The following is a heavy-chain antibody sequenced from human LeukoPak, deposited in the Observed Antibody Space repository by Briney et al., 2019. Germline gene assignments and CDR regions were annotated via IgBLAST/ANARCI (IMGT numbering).Heavy chain of an antibody. J-gene: IGHJ3*02. D-gene: IGHD4-17*01. CDR2: VNPNSGGT. CDR1: GFTFTGDY. Sequence: ASVKVSCKASGFTFTGDYIHWVRHAPGQGLEWMGWVNPNSGGTNFAQKFQDRVTMTRDTSISTSYMELSRLTSEDTAVYYSARDRGYADFAPSDTFDIWGQGTRVTVSS. CDR3: ARDRGYADFAPSDTFDI. V-gene: IGHV1-2*02.